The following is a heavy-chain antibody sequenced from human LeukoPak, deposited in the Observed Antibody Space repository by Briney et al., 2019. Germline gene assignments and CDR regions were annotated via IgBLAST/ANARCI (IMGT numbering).Heavy chain of an antibody. CDR2: INHSGST. Sequence: SETLSLTCTVSGGSISSSSYYWGWIRQPPGRELEWIGEINHSGSTAYNPSLQSRVTMSLDTSKNQLSLKLNSVTAADTAVYYCASKDTTSYYYGAFDVWGQGTKVTVSS. J-gene: IGHJ3*01. V-gene: IGHV4-39*07. CDR3: ASKDTTSYYYGAFDV. D-gene: IGHD3-22*01. CDR1: GGSISSSSYY.